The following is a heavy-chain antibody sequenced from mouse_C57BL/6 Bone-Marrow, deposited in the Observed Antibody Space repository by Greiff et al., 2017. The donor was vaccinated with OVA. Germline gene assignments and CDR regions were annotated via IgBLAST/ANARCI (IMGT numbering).Heavy chain of an antibody. J-gene: IGHJ3*01. CDR3: AVSYYSNYVRFAY. CDR2: IYPRDGST. V-gene: IGHV1-85*01. D-gene: IGHD2-5*01. CDR1: GYTFTSYD. Sequence: VKLVESGPELVKPGASVKLSCKASGYTFTSYDINWVKQRPGQGLEWIGWIYPRDGSTKYNEKFKGKATLTVDTSSSTAYMELHSLTSEDSAVYFCAVSYYSNYVRFAYWGQGTLVTVSA.